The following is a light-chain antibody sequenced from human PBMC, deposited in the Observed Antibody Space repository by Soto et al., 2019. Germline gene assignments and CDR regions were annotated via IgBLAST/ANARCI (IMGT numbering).Light chain of an antibody. V-gene: IGKV3-11*01. Sequence: EIVLTQSPTTLSLSPGERATLSCRASQSVGTNLAWYQQKPGQPPRLLIYDASMEASGTPARFSGSGSGTDFTLTISGLEPEDFAVYYCQHRSDWPTFGPGTKVDLK. CDR3: QHRSDWPT. CDR2: DAS. CDR1: QSVGTN. J-gene: IGKJ3*01.